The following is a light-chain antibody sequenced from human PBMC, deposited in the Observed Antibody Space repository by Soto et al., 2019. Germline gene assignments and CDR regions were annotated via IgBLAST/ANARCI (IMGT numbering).Light chain of an antibody. CDR3: QQYFEWPPMT. CDR1: ETVATN. J-gene: IGKJ1*01. V-gene: IGKV3-15*01. Sequence: VMTQSPATLSVSPGERATLSCWASETVATNLAWYQQKPGQAPSLLISGASTRAAGVSDRFRGSGSGTEFTPTISSLRSEDSAIYYCQQYFEWPPMTFGQGTKVEI. CDR2: GAS.